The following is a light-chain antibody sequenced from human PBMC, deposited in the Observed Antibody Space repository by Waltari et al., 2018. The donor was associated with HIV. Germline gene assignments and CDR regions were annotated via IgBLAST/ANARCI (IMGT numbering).Light chain of an antibody. Sequence: SYRLPQPPSVSVFQVQTASITCSGYQLGVQYVSWYQQKSGQSPVLVIYEDSERPSGIPGRFSGSNSGNTATLTISGSQTVDEADYYCQAWDSSIVVFGGGTKLTVL. CDR3: QAWDSSIVV. V-gene: IGLV3-1*01. CDR2: EDS. CDR1: QLGVQY. J-gene: IGLJ2*01.